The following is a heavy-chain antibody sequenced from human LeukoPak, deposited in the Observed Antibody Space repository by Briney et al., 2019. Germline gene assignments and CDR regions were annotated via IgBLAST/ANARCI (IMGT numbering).Heavy chain of an antibody. D-gene: IGHD6-13*01. CDR2: IYYSGST. CDR3: ARTRIAAAGTGGYGY. CDR1: GGSISSYY. J-gene: IGHJ4*02. V-gene: IGHV4-59*12. Sequence: SETLSLTCTVSGGSISSYYWSWIRQPPGKGLEWIGYIYYSGSTNYNPSLKSRVTISVDTSKNQFSLKLSSVTAADTAVYYCARTRIAAAGTGGYGYWGQGTLVTVSS.